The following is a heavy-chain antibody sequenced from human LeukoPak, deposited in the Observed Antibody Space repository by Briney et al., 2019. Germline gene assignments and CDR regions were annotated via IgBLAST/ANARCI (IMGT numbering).Heavy chain of an antibody. V-gene: IGHV5-51*01. D-gene: IGHD3-10*01. J-gene: IGHJ5*02. CDR2: IYPGDSDT. CDR1: GSIFTSYW. Sequence: GASLQISCKCSGSIFTSYWIGCLRQLPGKGLEWMGIIYPGDSDTRYSPSFQGQVTISADKSISTAYLQWSSLKASDTAMYYCARRYYGSGSYYNWFDPWGQGTLVTVSS. CDR3: ARRYYGSGSYYNWFDP.